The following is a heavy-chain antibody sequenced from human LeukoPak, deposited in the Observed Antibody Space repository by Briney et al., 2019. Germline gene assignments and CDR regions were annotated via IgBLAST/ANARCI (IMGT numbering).Heavy chain of an antibody. V-gene: IGHV4-59*08. CDR3: ARRFDTSGWVDY. CDR1: GGSISSYY. D-gene: IGHD6-19*01. Sequence: PSETLSLTCTVSGGSISSYYWSWIRQPPGKGLEWIGYIYYSGSTNYNPSLKSRVTISVDSSKNQFCLKLSSVTAADTAVYYCARRFDTSGWVDYWGQGTLVTVSS. J-gene: IGHJ4*02. CDR2: IYYSGST.